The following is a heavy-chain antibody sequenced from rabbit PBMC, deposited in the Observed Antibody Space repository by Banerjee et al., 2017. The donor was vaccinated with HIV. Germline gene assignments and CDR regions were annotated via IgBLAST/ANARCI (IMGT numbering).Heavy chain of an antibody. V-gene: IGHV1S40*01. CDR3: ARGYTDYGGYGYASRLDL. CDR1: GFSFSSSYW. Sequence: QSLEESGGDLVKPGASLTLTCTASGFSFSSSYWICWVRQAPGKGLEWIACIYAGSSGSTYYASWAKGRFTISKTSSTTVTLQMTSLTAADTATYFCARGYTDYGGYGYASRLDLWGPGTLVTVS. J-gene: IGHJ3*01. CDR2: IYAGSSGST. D-gene: IGHD6-1*01.